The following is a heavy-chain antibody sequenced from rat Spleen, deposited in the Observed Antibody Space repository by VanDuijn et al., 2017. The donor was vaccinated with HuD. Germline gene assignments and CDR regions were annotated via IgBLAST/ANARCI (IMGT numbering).Heavy chain of an antibody. CDR1: GFTFSDYY. CDR2: ISHDGSGT. V-gene: IGHV5-22*01. Sequence: ESGGGLVQPGRSLKLSCAASGFTFSDYYMAWVRQAPTKGLEWVASISHDGSGTDYRDSVKGRFTVSRDNAKSTLYLQMNSLRSEDTATYYCARPGSYYVMDAWGQGASVTVSS. D-gene: IGHD5-1*01. J-gene: IGHJ4*01. CDR3: ARPGSYYVMDA.